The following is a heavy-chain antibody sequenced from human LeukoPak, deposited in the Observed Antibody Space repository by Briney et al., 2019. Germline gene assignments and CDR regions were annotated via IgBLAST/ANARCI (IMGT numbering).Heavy chain of an antibody. CDR2: IWYDGSNK. CDR1: GFTFSSYA. Sequence: GGSLRLSCAASGFTFSSYAMHWVRQAPGKGLEWVAVIWYDGSNKYYADSVKGRFTISRDNSKNTLYLQMNSLRAEDTAVYYCARVEPGPYYYGMDVWGQGTTVTVSS. V-gene: IGHV3-30*14. CDR3: ARVEPGPYYYGMDV. J-gene: IGHJ6*02.